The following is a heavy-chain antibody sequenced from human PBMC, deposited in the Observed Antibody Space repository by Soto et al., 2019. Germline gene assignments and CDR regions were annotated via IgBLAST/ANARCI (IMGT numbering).Heavy chain of an antibody. V-gene: IGHV3-21*01. CDR2: ISSSSSYI. J-gene: IGHJ4*02. CDR1: GFTLSSYS. D-gene: IGHD1-26*01. Sequence: LRHTCAASGFTLSSYSMKWVRQAPGKGLEWVSSISSSSSYIYYADSVKGRFTISRDNAKNSLYLQMNSLRAEDTAVYYCARGGGSYHGDYWGQGTLVTVSS. CDR3: ARGGGSYHGDY.